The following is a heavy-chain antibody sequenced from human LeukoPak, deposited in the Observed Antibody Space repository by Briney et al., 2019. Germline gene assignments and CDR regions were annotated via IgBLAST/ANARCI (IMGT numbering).Heavy chain of an antibody. Sequence: SSETLSLTCNVSGGSITSYYWSWIRQPPGKGLEWMGYVFYGGTTNYNPSLKNRVTISVDTSNNQFSLTLSSVTAADTAVYYCARGAGGGDSWGQGTLVTVSS. V-gene: IGHV4-59*01. D-gene: IGHD2-21*01. CDR1: GGSITSYY. CDR3: ARGAGGGDS. CDR2: VFYGGTT. J-gene: IGHJ5*02.